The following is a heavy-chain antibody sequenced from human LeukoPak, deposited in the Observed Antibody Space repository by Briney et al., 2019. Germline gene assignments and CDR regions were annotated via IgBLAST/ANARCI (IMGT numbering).Heavy chain of an antibody. CDR1: GYSISSGYY. CDR3: AMLQQQLVLNFDY. Sequence: SETLSLTCTVSGYSISSGYYWGWIRQPPGKGLEWIGSIYHSGSTYYNPSLKSRVTISVDTSKNQFSLKLSSVTAADTAVYYCAMLQQQLVLNFDYWGQGTLVTVSS. V-gene: IGHV4-38-2*02. J-gene: IGHJ4*02. CDR2: IYHSGST. D-gene: IGHD6-13*01.